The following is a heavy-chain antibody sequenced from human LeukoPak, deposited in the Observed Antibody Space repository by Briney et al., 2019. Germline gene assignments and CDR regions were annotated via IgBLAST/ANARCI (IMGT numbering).Heavy chain of an antibody. CDR3: ARVDVLSGG. J-gene: IGHJ4*02. V-gene: IGHV3-74*03. CDR2: INGDGTST. CDR1: GFTFSSYW. D-gene: IGHD2-8*01. Sequence: GGSLRLSCAASGFTFSSYWMHWVRQAPGKGLVWVSRINGDGTSTTYADSVKGRFTISRDNAKNALYLQMNSLRAEDTAVYYCARVDVLSGGWGQGTLVTVSS.